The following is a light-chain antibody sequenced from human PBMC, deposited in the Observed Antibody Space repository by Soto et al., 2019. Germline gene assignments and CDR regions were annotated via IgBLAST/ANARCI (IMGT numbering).Light chain of an antibody. CDR3: QQYNDWLWT. CDR2: GSS. V-gene: IGKV3-15*01. Sequence: PGEISTLSCRASQIVTSTYLAWYQQKPGHAPRLLIYGSSTRPTGIPARFSGRGSGTEFTLTITSLQSEDFAVYYCQQYNDWLWTFGQGTTVDI. J-gene: IGKJ1*01. CDR1: QIVTSTY.